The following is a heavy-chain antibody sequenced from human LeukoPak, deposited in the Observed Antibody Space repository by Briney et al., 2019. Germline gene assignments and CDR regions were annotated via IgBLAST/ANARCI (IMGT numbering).Heavy chain of an antibody. Sequence: GGSLRLSCGASGFTFSSYAMHWVRQAPGKGLEWVAVISYDGSNKYYADSVKGRFTISRDNSKNTLYLQMNSLRAEDTAVYYCARDLVGAAADLPHYWGQGTLVTVSS. V-gene: IGHV3-30-3*01. CDR2: ISYDGSNK. CDR3: ARDLVGAAADLPHY. D-gene: IGHD6-13*01. J-gene: IGHJ4*02. CDR1: GFTFSSYA.